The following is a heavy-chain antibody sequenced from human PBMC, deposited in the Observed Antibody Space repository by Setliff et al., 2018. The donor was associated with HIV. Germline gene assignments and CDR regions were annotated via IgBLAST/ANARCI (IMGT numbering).Heavy chain of an antibody. CDR1: GYSFTSYG. CDR2: ISTYNGNI. Sequence: ASVKVSCMAFGYSFTSYGISWVRQAPGQGFEWMGWISTYNGNINYAQKVQGRVTMTTDTSTNTVYMELRSLRSDDTAVYYCARDEQYQLLLDYWGQGTLVTVSS. V-gene: IGHV1-18*01. D-gene: IGHD2-2*01. J-gene: IGHJ4*02. CDR3: ARDEQYQLLLDY.